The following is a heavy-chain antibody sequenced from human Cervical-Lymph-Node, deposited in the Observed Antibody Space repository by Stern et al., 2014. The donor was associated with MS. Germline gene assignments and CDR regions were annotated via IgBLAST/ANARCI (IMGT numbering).Heavy chain of an antibody. D-gene: IGHD3/OR15-3a*01. Sequence: VQLVESGGEVKKPGASVKGSCKASGYTFTSHYMHWVRQAPGQGLEWVGIINPGGDSSSYAQKFQGRVTMTRDTSTSTVYMELSSLRSEDTAVYYCASGTGSKRPTGNYWGQGTLVTVSS. CDR1: GYTFTSHY. J-gene: IGHJ4*02. CDR2: INPGGDSS. CDR3: ASGTGSKRPTGNY. V-gene: IGHV1-46*01.